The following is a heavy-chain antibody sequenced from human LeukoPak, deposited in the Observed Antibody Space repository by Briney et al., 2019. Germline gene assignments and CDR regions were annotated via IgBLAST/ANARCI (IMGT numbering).Heavy chain of an antibody. Sequence: GGSRRLSCAASGFTFSNYAMSWVRQAPGKGLEWVSVISGSDGSTYYADSVKGRFTISRDNSKNTLSLQMNSLRAEDTAVYYCATTNYADYTFEYWGQGTLVTVSS. J-gene: IGHJ4*02. D-gene: IGHD4-17*01. CDR3: ATTNYADYTFEY. CDR2: ISGSDGST. V-gene: IGHV3-23*01. CDR1: GFTFSNYA.